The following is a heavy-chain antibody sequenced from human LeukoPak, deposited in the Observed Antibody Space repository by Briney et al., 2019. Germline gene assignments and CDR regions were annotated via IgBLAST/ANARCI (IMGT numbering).Heavy chain of an antibody. V-gene: IGHV3-21*01. Sequence: KPGGSLRLSCAASGFTFSSYSMNWVRQAPGKGLEWVSFISSSSSYIYYADSVKGRFTISRDNAKNSLYLQMNSLRAEDTAVYYCARALKGLRRRIGGTTTLEYYYYMDVWGKGTTVTISS. J-gene: IGHJ6*03. CDR1: GFTFSSYS. CDR3: ARALKGLRRRIGGTTTLEYYYYMDV. CDR2: ISSSSSYI. D-gene: IGHD1-26*01.